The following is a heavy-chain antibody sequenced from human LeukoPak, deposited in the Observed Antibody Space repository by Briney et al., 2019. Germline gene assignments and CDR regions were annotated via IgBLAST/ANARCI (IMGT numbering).Heavy chain of an antibody. J-gene: IGHJ4*02. CDR3: ARTVSGSYAAYYFDY. CDR1: RFTFNTYW. V-gene: IGHV3-74*01. CDR2: IDSDGYST. Sequence: GGSLRLSCAASRFTFNTYWMHWVRQAPGKGLVWVSRIDSDGYSTAYADSVKGRFTISRDNAKNSLYLQMNSLRVEDTAVYYCARTVSGSYAAYYFDYWGQGTLVTVSS. D-gene: IGHD1-26*01.